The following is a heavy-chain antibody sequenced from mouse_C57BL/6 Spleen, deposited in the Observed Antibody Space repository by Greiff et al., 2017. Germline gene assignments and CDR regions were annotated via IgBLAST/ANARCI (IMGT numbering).Heavy chain of an antibody. CDR2: INPNYGTT. CDR1: GYSFTDYN. D-gene: IGHD1-1*01. Sequence: EVQLQESGPELVKPGASVKISCKASGYSFTDYNMNWVKQSNGKSLEWIGVINPNYGTTSYNQKFKGKATLTVDQSSSTAYMQLNSLTSEESAVYCGAREGKLYGSHQGAMDYWGQGTSVTVGS. V-gene: IGHV1-39*01. J-gene: IGHJ4*01. CDR3: AREGKLYGSHQGAMDY.